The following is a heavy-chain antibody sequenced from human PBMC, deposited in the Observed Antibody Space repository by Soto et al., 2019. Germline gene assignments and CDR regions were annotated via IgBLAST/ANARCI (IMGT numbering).Heavy chain of an antibody. V-gene: IGHV3-23*01. CDR3: ARRV. J-gene: IGHJ4*02. CDR1: GFTFSNYP. Sequence: EVQVSESGGGLVQPGGSLRLSCATSGFTFSNYPMNWVRKAPGKGLERVSGIRAGGDRTYYADSVKGRFTIFRDISNSSVALGMNSLRVEATAVYYSARRVCGQGTLVTV. CDR2: IRAGGDRT.